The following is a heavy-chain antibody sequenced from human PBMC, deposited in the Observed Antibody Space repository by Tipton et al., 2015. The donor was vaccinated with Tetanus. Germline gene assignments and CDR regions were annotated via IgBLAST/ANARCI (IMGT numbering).Heavy chain of an antibody. CDR3: ARHGFGVLGEASYGMDA. CDR1: GDSVSSGGYD. V-gene: IGHV4-61*08. Sequence: TLSLTCTVSGDSVSSGGYDWGSIRQSPGKGLELIGYISNTGSTSYNPSLQSRVSMSVDTSKNQFSLRLSSVTAADTAVYYCARHGFGVLGEASYGMDAWGQGTTVTVSS. D-gene: IGHD3-10*01. J-gene: IGHJ6*02. CDR2: ISNTGST.